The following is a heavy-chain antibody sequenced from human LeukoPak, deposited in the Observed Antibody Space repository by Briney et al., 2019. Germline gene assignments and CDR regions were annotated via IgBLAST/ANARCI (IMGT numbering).Heavy chain of an antibody. D-gene: IGHD5-24*01. CDR1: GGSINSYY. J-gene: IGHJ4*02. Sequence: SETLSLTCTVSGGSINSYYGSWIRQPPGKGLEWIGYIFYSGSTKYNPSLKSRVTISVDTSKKQFSLKLTSVTAADTAVYYCATSAGDGYNVYYWGQGTLVTVSS. CDR2: IFYSGST. V-gene: IGHV4-59*08. CDR3: ATSAGDGYNVYY.